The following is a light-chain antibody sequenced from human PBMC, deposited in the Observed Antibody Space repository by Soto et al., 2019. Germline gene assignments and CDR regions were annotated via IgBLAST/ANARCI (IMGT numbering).Light chain of an antibody. CDR3: QQYNSYSPYT. CDR2: QAS. V-gene: IGKV1-5*03. J-gene: IGKJ2*01. Sequence: DIPMTQSPSTLSASVGDRVTITCRASQSISSWLAWYQQKPGKAPKLLIYQASSLETGVPARFSGSGSGTEFTLTISSLQPEDFATYYCQQYNSYSPYTFGQGTKLEIK. CDR1: QSISSW.